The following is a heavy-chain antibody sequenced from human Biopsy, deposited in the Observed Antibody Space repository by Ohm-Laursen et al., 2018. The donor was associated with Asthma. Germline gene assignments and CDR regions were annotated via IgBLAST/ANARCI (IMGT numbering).Heavy chain of an antibody. CDR3: VKDIRLQLWGFDS. CDR1: GFTFDDYA. J-gene: IGHJ4*02. Sequence: SLRLSCTASGFTFDDYAMYWVRQAPGKGLEWVSGVSWNSGSIDYADSVKGRFTISRDNAKNSLYLQMNSLRGADTALYYCVKDIRLQLWGFDSWGQGTLVTVSS. CDR2: VSWNSGSI. D-gene: IGHD6-13*01. V-gene: IGHV3-9*01.